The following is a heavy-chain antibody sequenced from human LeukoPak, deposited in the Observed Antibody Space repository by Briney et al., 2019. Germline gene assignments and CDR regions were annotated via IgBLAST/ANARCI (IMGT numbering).Heavy chain of an antibody. CDR1: GGSFSGYY. V-gene: IGHV4-34*01. J-gene: IGHJ5*02. D-gene: IGHD2-2*01. CDR2: INHSGST. Sequence: PSETLSLTCAVYGGSFSGYYWSWIRQPPGKGLEWIGEINHSGSTNYTPSLKSRVTISVDTSKNQFSLKLSSVTAADTAVYYCARACKTARYCSSRWFDPWGQGTLVTVSS. CDR3: ARACKTARYCSSRWFDP.